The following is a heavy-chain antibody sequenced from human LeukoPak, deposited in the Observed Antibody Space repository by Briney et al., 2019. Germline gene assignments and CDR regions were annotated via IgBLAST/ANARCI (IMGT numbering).Heavy chain of an antibody. D-gene: IGHD6-13*01. V-gene: IGHV3-7*01. CDR3: ARDPGSSSFDL. CDR2: INQDGSVT. CDR1: GFSFSSYW. Sequence: PGGSLRLSCTASGFSFSSYWMSWARQTPEKGLEFVANINQDGSVTNYVDSLKGRCTISRDNAKKSLYLEIRSLRADDTALYYCARDPGSSSFDLWGQGTLVTVSS. J-gene: IGHJ4*02.